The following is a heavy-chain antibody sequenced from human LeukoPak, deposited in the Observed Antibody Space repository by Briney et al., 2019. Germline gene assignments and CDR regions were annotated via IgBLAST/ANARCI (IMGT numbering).Heavy chain of an antibody. CDR3: ARDEPHYYDSSGYFTNAFDI. V-gene: IGHV3-48*01. J-gene: IGHJ3*02. CDR2: ISSSSSTI. D-gene: IGHD3-22*01. CDR1: GFTFSSHS. Sequence: GGSLRLSCAASGFTFSSHSMNWVRQAPGKGLEWVSYISSSSSTIYYADSVKGRFTISRDNAKNSLYLQMNSLRAEDTAVYYCARDEPHYYDSSGYFTNAFDIWGQGTMVTVSS.